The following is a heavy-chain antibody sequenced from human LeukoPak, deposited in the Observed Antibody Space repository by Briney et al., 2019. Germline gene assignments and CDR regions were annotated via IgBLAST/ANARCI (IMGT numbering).Heavy chain of an antibody. J-gene: IGHJ3*02. Sequence: ASVKVSCKASGYTFTSYGISWVRQAPGQGLEWMGWISAYNGNTNYAQKLQGRVTMTTDTSTSTAYMELRSLRSDDTAVYYCAADRHYQLTGNDAFDIWGQGTMVTVSS. CDR1: GYTFTSYG. CDR3: AADRHYQLTGNDAFDI. D-gene: IGHD2-2*01. CDR2: ISAYNGNT. V-gene: IGHV1-18*01.